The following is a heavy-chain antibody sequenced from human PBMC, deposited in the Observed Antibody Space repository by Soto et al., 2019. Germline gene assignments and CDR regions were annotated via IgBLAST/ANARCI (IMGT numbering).Heavy chain of an antibody. CDR3: AREWIAAAGSLPYYFDY. Sequence: SVKVSCKASGGTFSSYAISWVRQAPGQGLEWMGGIIPIFGTANYAQKFQGRVTITADESTSTAYMELSSLRSEDTAVYYCAREWIAAAGSLPYYFDYWGKGTLVTSPQ. CDR1: GGTFSSYA. J-gene: IGHJ4*02. V-gene: IGHV1-69*13. CDR2: IIPIFGTA. D-gene: IGHD6-13*01.